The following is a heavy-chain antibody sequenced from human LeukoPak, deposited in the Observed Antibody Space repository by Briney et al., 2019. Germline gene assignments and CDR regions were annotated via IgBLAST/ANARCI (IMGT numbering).Heavy chain of an antibody. CDR1: GGSISSYY. CDR2: IYTSGST. Sequence: SETLSLTCTVSGGSISSYYWSWIRQPAGKGLEWIGRIYTSGSTNYNPSLKSRVTMSVDTSKNQFSLKLSSVTAADTAVYYCARDFVWGSYYYYYMDVWGKGTTVTASS. CDR3: ARDFVWGSYYYYYMDV. D-gene: IGHD2-8*01. J-gene: IGHJ6*03. V-gene: IGHV4-4*07.